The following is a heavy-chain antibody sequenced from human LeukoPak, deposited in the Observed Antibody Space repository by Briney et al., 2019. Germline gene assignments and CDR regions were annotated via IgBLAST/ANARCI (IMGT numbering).Heavy chain of an antibody. V-gene: IGHV5-51*01. J-gene: IGHJ4*02. D-gene: IGHD3-22*01. CDR2: IYPGDSDT. CDR3: ARWTQNYYYDSKGKFDY. CDR1: GYSFTSYW. Sequence: GESLKISCKGSGYSFTSYWIGWVRQMPGKGLEWMGIIYPGDSDTRYSPSFQGQVTISADKSISTAYLQWSSLKASDTAMYYCARWTQNYYYDSKGKFDYWGQGTLVTVSS.